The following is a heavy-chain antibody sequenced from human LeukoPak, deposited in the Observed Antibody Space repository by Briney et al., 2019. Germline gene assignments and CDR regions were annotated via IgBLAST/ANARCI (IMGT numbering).Heavy chain of an antibody. CDR3: ARDSPGYGGYSY. CDR1: GFTFSNYG. V-gene: IGHV3-33*05. CDR2: VSHDGSNK. D-gene: IGHD5-12*01. J-gene: IGHJ4*02. Sequence: PGRSLRLSCAASGFTFSNYGMHWVRQAPGKGLEWVAGVSHDGSNKDYGDSVEGRFTISRDNSKDTLYLQINSLRAEDTAVYYCARDSPGYGGYSYWGQGTLVTVSS.